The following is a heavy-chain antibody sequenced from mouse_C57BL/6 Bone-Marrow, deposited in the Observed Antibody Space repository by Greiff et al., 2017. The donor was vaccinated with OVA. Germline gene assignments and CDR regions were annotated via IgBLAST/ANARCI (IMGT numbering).Heavy chain of an antibody. CDR1: GFNIKDYY. V-gene: IGHV14-3*01. CDR3: VTGSWVAY. D-gene: IGHD4-1*01. Sequence: VQLKESGAELVKPGASVKLSCTASGFNIKDYYMHWVKQRPEQGLEWIGRIDPANGTTKYAPKFPGKATITADTSSNTAYLKLSSLTSEDTAIYYCVTGSWVAYWGQGTLVTVSA. CDR2: IDPANGTT. J-gene: IGHJ3*01.